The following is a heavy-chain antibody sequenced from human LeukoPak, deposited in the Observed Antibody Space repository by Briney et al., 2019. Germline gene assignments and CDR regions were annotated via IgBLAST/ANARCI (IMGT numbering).Heavy chain of an antibody. J-gene: IGHJ4*02. CDR3: ARGRLQSPGDY. CDR2: WHPGGNT. Sequence: SETLSLTCAVSGYSISSGYDWGLIRPPPREGPGWVGSWHPGGNTKYKPSLKGRVTISVDTSKYQCSLRLSSVTAADTAVYYCARGRLQSPGDYWGQGNLVTVSS. CDR1: GYSISSGYD. D-gene: IGHD5-24*01. V-gene: IGHV4-38-2*01.